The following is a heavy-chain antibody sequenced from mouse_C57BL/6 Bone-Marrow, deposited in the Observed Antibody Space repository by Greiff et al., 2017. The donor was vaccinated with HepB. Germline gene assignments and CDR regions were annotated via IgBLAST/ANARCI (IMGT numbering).Heavy chain of an antibody. Sequence: QVQLKQPGAELVKPGASVKVSCKASGYTFTSYWMHWVKQRPGQGLEWIGRIHPSDSDTNYNQKFKGKATLTVDKSSSTAYMQLSSLTSEDSAVYYCAIEPLYYGNYEGFAYWGQGTLVTVSA. CDR2: IHPSDSDT. J-gene: IGHJ3*01. CDR1: GYTFTSYW. CDR3: AIEPLYYGNYEGFAY. D-gene: IGHD2-1*01. V-gene: IGHV1-74*01.